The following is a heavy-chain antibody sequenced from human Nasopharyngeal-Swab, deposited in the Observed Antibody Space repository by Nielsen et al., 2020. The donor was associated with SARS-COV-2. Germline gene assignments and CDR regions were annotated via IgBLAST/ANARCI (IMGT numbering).Heavy chain of an antibody. Sequence: GESLKISCKGSGYSFTSYWIGWVRQMPGKGLEWMGIIYPGDSDTRYSPSFQGQVTISADKSISTAYLQWSSLKASGTAMYYCARLPPPIAVAGTGNAFDIWGQGTMVTVSS. D-gene: IGHD6-19*01. CDR2: IYPGDSDT. CDR1: GYSFTSYW. CDR3: ARLPPPIAVAGTGNAFDI. J-gene: IGHJ3*02. V-gene: IGHV5-51*01.